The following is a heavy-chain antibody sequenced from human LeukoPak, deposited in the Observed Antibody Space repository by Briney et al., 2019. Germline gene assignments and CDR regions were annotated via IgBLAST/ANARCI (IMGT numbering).Heavy chain of an antibody. CDR1: GFTFSSYS. CDR3: ARVVRVVAGYFDY. Sequence: RGSLRLSCAASGFTFSSYSMNWVRQAPGKGLEWVSYISSSSSTIYYADSVKGRFTISRDNAKNSLYLQMNSLRDEDTAVYYCARVVRVVAGYFDYWGQGTLVTVSS. D-gene: IGHD3-22*01. J-gene: IGHJ4*02. CDR2: ISSSSSTI. V-gene: IGHV3-48*02.